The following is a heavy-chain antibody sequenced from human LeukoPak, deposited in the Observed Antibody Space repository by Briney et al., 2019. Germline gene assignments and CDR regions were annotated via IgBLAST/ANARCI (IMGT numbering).Heavy chain of an antibody. J-gene: IGHJ3*01. Sequence: GGSLRLSCAASGFTFSSYSMNWVHQAPGKGLEWVSFIDTSASYVYYGDSVKGRFAISRDNAKNSLYLQMNGLRAEDTAVYYCARGRSITLLRGVALSDGFDFWGQGAMVTVSS. CDR2: IDTSASYV. CDR3: ARGRSITLLRGVALSDGFDF. D-gene: IGHD3-10*01. V-gene: IGHV3-21*06. CDR1: GFTFSSYS.